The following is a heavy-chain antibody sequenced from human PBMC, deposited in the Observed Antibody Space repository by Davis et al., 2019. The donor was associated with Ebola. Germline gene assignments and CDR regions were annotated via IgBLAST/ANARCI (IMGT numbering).Heavy chain of an antibody. Sequence: PGGSLRLSCAASGFTFSDYGMHWVRLAPGKGLEWVAFIRYDGNYKNYADSVTGRFTISRDTSKSPLFLQMNSLRGEDTAVYYCAKDRHPDRSLWPTNYFHYWGQGTLVTVSS. CDR3: AKDRHPDRSLWPTNYFHY. D-gene: IGHD1-26*01. CDR2: IRYDGNYK. CDR1: GFTFSDYG. J-gene: IGHJ4*02. V-gene: IGHV3-30*02.